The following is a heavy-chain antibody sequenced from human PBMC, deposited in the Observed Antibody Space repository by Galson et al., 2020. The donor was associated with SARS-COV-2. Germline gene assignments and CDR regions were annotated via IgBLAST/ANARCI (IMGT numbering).Heavy chain of an antibody. Sequence: SLKISCVASGFTFDDHAMHWVRQAPGKGLEWVSGISWNSGSIGYADSVKGRFTISRDSAKNSLYLQMNSLRAEDTALYFCAKDVGIVGANWFDPWGQGTLVTVSS. CDR2: ISWNSGSI. CDR1: GFTFDDHA. CDR3: AKDVGIVGANWFDP. V-gene: IGHV3-9*01. J-gene: IGHJ5*02. D-gene: IGHD1-26*01.